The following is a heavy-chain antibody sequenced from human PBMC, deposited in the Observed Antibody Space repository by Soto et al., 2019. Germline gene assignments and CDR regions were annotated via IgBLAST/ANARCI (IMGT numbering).Heavy chain of an antibody. CDR2: ISGSGGST. CDR1: GFTFSSDA. D-gene: IGHD5-18*01. Sequence: GGSLRLSCAASGFTFSSDAMSWVRQAPGKGLEWVSAISGSGGSTYYADSVKGRFTISRDNAKNTLYLQMNSLRAEDTAVYYCANAGYSYGYGTTIPTGGFDIWGQGTMVTVSS. CDR3: ANAGYSYGYGTTIPTGGFDI. J-gene: IGHJ3*02. V-gene: IGHV3-23*01.